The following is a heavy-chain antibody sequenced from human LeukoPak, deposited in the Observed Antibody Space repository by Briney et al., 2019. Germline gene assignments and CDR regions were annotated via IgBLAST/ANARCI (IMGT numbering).Heavy chain of an antibody. J-gene: IGHJ5*02. V-gene: IGHV4-4*07. CDR3: ARQRYYDDRRIDP. CDR2: IYTSGST. CDR1: GGSIISYY. D-gene: IGHD3-22*01. Sequence: PSETLSLTCTVSGGSIISYYWSWIRQPAGKGLEWIGRIYTSGSTNYNPSLKSRVTMSVDTSKNQFSLRLSSVTAADTAVYYCARQRYYDDRRIDPWGQGTLVTVSS.